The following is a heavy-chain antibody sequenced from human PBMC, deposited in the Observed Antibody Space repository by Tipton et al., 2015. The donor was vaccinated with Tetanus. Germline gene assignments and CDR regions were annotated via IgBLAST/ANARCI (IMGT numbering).Heavy chain of an antibody. CDR3: ARDYSIPYYFDY. V-gene: IGHV1-18*01. Sequence: QLVQSGAEVKMPGDSVKVSCKASFGSTFNSFIITWVRQAPGQGLEWMGWISPYNGNTNYAQNFQGRVTMTTETSTSTAYMELRSLISDDTAVYYCARDYSIPYYFDYWGQGTRVIVSS. CDR1: FGSTFNSFI. CDR2: ISPYNGNT. J-gene: IGHJ4*02. D-gene: IGHD4-11*01.